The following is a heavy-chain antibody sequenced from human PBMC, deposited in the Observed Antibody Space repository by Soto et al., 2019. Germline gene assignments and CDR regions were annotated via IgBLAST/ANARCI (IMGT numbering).Heavy chain of an antibody. J-gene: IGHJ5*02. V-gene: IGHV4-59*01. CDR2: IYYSGST. Sequence: SETLSLTCTVSGGSISSYYWSWIRQPPGKGLEWIGYIYYSGSTNYNPSLKSRVTISVDTSKNQFSLKLSSVTAADTAVYYCARAIAEAVNWFDPWGQGTLVTVSS. CDR1: GGSISSYY. D-gene: IGHD6-19*01. CDR3: ARAIAEAVNWFDP.